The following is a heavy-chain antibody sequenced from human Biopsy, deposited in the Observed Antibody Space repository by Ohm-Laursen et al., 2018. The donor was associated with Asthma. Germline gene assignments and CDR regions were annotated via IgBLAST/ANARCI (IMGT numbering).Heavy chain of an antibody. V-gene: IGHV4-34*01. CDR2: IDQSGYT. CDR1: GGYLTGHY. J-gene: IGHJ5*02. Sequence: TLSLTCTVYGGYLTGHYWNWIRQPPGKGLEWIGEIDQSGYTNYNPPLKSRVTISADTSRNQFHLNLSSVAAADTAVYFCARAAITGIRGWFDPCCQGPQVTVSS. CDR3: ARAAITGIRGWFDP. D-gene: IGHD1-20*01.